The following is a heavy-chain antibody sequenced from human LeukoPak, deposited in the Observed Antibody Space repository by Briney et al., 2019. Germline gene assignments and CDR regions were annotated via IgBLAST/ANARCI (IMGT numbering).Heavy chain of an antibody. J-gene: IGHJ4*02. CDR3: AKASVWTMVRVVSYFDE. Sequence: GGSLRLSCAASGFTFSSYGMTWVRQAPGKGLEWVSGISGSGDNTWYGDSVKGRFTISRDNSKKTLDLQMHSLRAEDTAVYYCAKASVWTMVRVVSYFDEWGQGIQVTVPS. D-gene: IGHD3-10*01. CDR1: GFTFSSYG. CDR2: ISGSGDNT. V-gene: IGHV3-23*01.